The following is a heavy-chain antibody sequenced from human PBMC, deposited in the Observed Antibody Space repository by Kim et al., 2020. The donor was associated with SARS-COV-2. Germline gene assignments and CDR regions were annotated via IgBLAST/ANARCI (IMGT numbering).Heavy chain of an antibody. CDR3: ARGRINYYGMDV. V-gene: IGHV3-53*01. J-gene: IGHJ6*02. CDR2: T. Sequence: TTSADPVKGRFTISRDTSKNTLYLKMNSLRAEDTAVYYCARGRINYYGMDVWGQGTTVTVSS.